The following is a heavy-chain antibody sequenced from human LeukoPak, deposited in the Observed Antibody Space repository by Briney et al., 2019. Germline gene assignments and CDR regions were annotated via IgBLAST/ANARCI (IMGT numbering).Heavy chain of an antibody. V-gene: IGHV4-59*08. J-gene: IGHJ4*02. CDR2: IYYSGST. Sequence: SETLSLTCAVYGGSFSGYYWSWIRQPPGKGLEWIGYIYYSGSTNYNPSLKSRVTMSVDTSKNQFSLKLSSVTAADTAVYYCARHLDYYGSGSYEYWGQGTLVTVSS. CDR1: GGSFSGYY. D-gene: IGHD3-10*01. CDR3: ARHLDYYGSGSYEY.